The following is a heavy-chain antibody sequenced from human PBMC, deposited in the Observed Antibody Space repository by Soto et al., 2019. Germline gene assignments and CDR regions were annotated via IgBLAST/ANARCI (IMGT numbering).Heavy chain of an antibody. CDR1: GFTFSSYA. V-gene: IGHV3-23*01. CDR2: ISGSGGST. Sequence: EVQLLESGGGLVQPGGSLRLSCAASGFTFSSYAMSWVRQAPGKGLEWVSAISGSGGSTYYADSVKGRFTISRDNSKSTLYLQMNSLRAEDTAVYYWAKDYYCSGSYDEDWFDPWGQGTLVTVAS. CDR3: AKDYYCSGSYDEDWFDP. J-gene: IGHJ5*02. D-gene: IGHD3-10*01.